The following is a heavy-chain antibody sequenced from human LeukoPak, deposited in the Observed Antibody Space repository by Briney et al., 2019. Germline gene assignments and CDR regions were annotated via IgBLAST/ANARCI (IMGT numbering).Heavy chain of an antibody. CDR3: ARATVNYYYMDV. CDR2: INPSGGST. Sequence: ASVKVSCKASGCTFTSYAMNWVRQAPGQGLEWMGIINPSGGSTSYAQKFQGRVTMTRDMSTSTVYMELSSLRSEDTAVYYCARATVNYYYMDVWGKGTTVTVSS. V-gene: IGHV1-46*01. J-gene: IGHJ6*03. CDR1: GCTFTSYA. D-gene: IGHD4-11*01.